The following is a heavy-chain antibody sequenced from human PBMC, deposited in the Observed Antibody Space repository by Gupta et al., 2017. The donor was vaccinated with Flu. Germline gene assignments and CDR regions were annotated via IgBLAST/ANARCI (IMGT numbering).Heavy chain of an antibody. J-gene: IGHJ3*02. V-gene: IGHV3-15*01. CDR2: LKSHADGGTT. Sequence: EGRLVESGGGLVEPGGALSLSCAACGVHFIDGCLKWVRQAPGKGLEWVGRLKSHADGGTTDYGPPVKGRFTISRDDSKNMLFLQMRSLQVEDTAMYFCTTDSSGGITFDIWGQGTMVTVSS. D-gene: IGHD3-16*01. CDR3: TTDSSGGITFDI. CDR1: GVHFIDGC.